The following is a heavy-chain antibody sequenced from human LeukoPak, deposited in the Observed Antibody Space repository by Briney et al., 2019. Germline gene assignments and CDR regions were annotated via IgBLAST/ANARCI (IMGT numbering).Heavy chain of an antibody. Sequence: AGPTLVRPTQTLTLTCTFSGCSRSTNGVGVGWIRQPRGKSLEWLALIYWDGDKRSSPSLQSRLTITEGTSKNQVVLTLTNMGRADTATYYCAHRRYSSVWYPFNYWGQGTLVTVSS. CDR3: AHRRYSSVWYPFNY. J-gene: IGHJ4*02. CDR2: IYWDGDK. CDR1: GCSRSTNGVG. D-gene: IGHD6-19*01. V-gene: IGHV2-5*02.